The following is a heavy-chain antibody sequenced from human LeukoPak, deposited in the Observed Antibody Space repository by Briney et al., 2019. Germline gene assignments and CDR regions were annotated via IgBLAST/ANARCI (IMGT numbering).Heavy chain of an antibody. Sequence: GGSLRLSCAASGFTFSSYWMHWVRQAPGKGLVWVSRINGDGSSTSYADSVKGRFTISRDNAKNTLYLQMNSLRAEDTAVYYCARDASRYMRDWGQGTLVTVSS. V-gene: IGHV3-74*01. CDR2: INGDGSST. D-gene: IGHD5-18*01. CDR3: ARDASRYMRD. CDR1: GFTFSSYW. J-gene: IGHJ4*02.